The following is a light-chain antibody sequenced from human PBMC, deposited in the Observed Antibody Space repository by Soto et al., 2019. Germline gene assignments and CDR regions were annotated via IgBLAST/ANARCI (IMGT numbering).Light chain of an antibody. CDR3: QQYSSAPRT. V-gene: IGKV4-1*01. J-gene: IGKJ1*01. CDR2: WAS. CDR1: QSVLYSSNNENY. Sequence: DIVMTQSPDSLAVSLGERATINCKSSQSVLYSSNNENYLAWYQQKPGQPPKLLIYWASTRESGVPDRFSGSGYGTDFTPTISSLQAEDGAVYHCQQYSSAPRTFGQGTKVEIK.